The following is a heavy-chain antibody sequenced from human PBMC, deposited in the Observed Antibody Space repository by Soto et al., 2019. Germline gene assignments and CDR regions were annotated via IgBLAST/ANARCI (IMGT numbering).Heavy chain of an antibody. Sequence: GGSLRLSCAASGFTFSSYAMSWVRQAPGKGLEWVSAISGSGGSTYYADSVKGRFTISRDNSKNTLYLQMNSLRAEDTAVYYCAKAIREGGWKGRTNYYYYYGMDVWGQGTTVTVSS. J-gene: IGHJ6*02. V-gene: IGHV3-23*01. CDR2: ISGSGGST. CDR3: AKAIREGGWKGRTNYYYYYGMDV. CDR1: GFTFSSYA. D-gene: IGHD2-8*01.